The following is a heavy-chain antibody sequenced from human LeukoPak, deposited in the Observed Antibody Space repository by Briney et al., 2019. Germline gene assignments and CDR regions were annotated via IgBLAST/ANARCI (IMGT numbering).Heavy chain of an antibody. J-gene: IGHJ3*02. Sequence: PGGSLRLSCAASGFTFSRFAMHWVRQAPGKGLEWVGRIRGKANGYTTAYGETVKGRFTITRDDSKRSAFVQMSSLKSEDTAVYYCVRLGGGDAFDIWGPGTRVTVSS. V-gene: IGHV3-73*01. CDR2: IRGKANGYTT. D-gene: IGHD2-15*01. CDR3: VRLGGGDAFDI. CDR1: GFTFSRFA.